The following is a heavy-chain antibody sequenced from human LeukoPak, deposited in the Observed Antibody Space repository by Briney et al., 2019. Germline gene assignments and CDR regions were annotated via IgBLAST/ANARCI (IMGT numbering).Heavy chain of an antibody. D-gene: IGHD4-17*01. V-gene: IGHV3-7*03. J-gene: IGHJ4*02. CDR1: GFTFSSYW. Sequence: HPGGSLRLSCAASGFTFSSYWMNWARQAPGKGLEWVASINHNGNVNYYVDSVKGRFTISRDNAKNSLYLQMNSLRAEDTAVYYCAKPSDYGDYPHWGQGTLVTVSS. CDR3: AKPSDYGDYPH. CDR2: INHNGNVN.